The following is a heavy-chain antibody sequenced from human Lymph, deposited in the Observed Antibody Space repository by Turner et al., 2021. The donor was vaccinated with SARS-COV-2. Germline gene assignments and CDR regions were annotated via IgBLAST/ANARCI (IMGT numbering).Heavy chain of an antibody. V-gene: IGHV4-39*02. CDR2: ISYSGST. CDR1: GGSISSSSYY. D-gene: IGHD5-12*01. Sequence: QLQLQESGPGLVKPSETLFLTCTVSGGSISSSSYYWGWIRQPPGKGLEWIGSISYSGSTYYNPSLKSRVTISVDTSKNHFSLKLSSVTAADTALYYCAIRRWLRGPIDYWGQGTLVTVSS. CDR3: AIRRWLRGPIDY. J-gene: IGHJ4*02.